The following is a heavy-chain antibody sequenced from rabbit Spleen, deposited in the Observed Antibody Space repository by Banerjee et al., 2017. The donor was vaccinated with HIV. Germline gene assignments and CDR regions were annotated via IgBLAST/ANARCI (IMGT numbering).Heavy chain of an antibody. J-gene: IGHJ4*01. CDR1: GFSFSDTSV. D-gene: IGHD2-1*01. CDR2: MNTYTGKN. Sequence: QEQLMESGGGLVKPEGSLTLTYKVSGFSFSDTSVMCWVRQAPGKGLKWVACMNTYTGKNVHATWAKGRFMMSKTSSTTVTLQMTSLTAADTATYFCARCSAAMTMVITGFYFALWGQGTLVTVS. V-gene: IGHV1S45*01. CDR3: ARCSAAMTMVITGFYFAL.